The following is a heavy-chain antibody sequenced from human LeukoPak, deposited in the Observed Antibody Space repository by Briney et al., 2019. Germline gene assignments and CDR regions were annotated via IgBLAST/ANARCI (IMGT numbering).Heavy chain of an antibody. CDR2: INHSGST. CDR3: ARARGYYGGLASY. CDR1: GGSISSYY. V-gene: IGHV4-34*01. J-gene: IGHJ4*02. Sequence: PSETLSLTCTVSGGSISSYYWSWIRQPPGKGLEWIGEINHSGSTNYNPSLKSRVTISVDTSKNQFSLKLSSVTAADTAVYYCARARGYYGGLASYWGQGTLVTVSS. D-gene: IGHD4-23*01.